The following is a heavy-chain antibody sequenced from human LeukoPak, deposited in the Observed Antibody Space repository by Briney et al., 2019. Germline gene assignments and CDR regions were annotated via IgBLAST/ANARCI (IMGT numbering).Heavy chain of an antibody. Sequence: GGSLRLSCSASGFTFSTSAMHWVRQAPGKGLEYISFITYNGGSTYNADSVKGRFTISRDNSRNTLYLQMSSLRAEDTAVYHCVKDGGMATIFDFWGQGTLVTVSS. CDR1: GFTFSTSA. J-gene: IGHJ4*02. CDR2: ITYNGGST. V-gene: IGHV3-64D*09. D-gene: IGHD5-24*01. CDR3: VKDGGMATIFDF.